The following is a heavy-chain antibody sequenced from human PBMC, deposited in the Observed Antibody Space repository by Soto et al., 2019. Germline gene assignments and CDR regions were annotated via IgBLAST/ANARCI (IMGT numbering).Heavy chain of an antibody. V-gene: IGHV1-2*04. J-gene: IGHJ6*02. CDR1: GYSFTDYH. CDR3: ARGDSTDCSNGVCSFFYYHDMYV. CDR2: INPKSGGT. Sequence: ASVKVSCKASGYSFTDYHIHWVRQAPGQGLEWLGRINPKSGGTSTAQKFQGWVTMTTDTSISTASMELTRLTSDDTAIYYCARGDSTDCSNGVCSFFYYHDMYVGG. D-gene: IGHD2-8*01.